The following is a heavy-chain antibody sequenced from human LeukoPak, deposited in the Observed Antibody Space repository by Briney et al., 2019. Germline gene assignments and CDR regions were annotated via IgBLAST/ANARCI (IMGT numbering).Heavy chain of an antibody. CDR2: ISAYNGNT. CDR1: GYTFTSYG. Sequence: PGASVKVSCKASGYTFTSYGISWVRQAPGQGLEWMRCISAYNGNTNYAQKLQGRVTMTTDTSTSTAYMELRSLRSDDTAVYYCARDLSPRTYYDSRLYYFDYWGQGTLVTVSS. V-gene: IGHV1-18*01. CDR3: ARDLSPRTYYDSRLYYFDY. J-gene: IGHJ4*02. D-gene: IGHD3-22*01.